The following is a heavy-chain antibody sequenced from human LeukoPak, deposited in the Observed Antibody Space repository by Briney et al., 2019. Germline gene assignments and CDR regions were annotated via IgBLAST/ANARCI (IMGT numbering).Heavy chain of an antibody. V-gene: IGHV4-34*01. J-gene: IGHJ4*02. D-gene: IGHD3-22*01. Sequence: SETLSLTCAVDGGSLSGYYWSWIRQPPGKGREWIGEINHTGSTNYNPSLKSRVTISVDTSKNQFSLMLSSVTAADTAVYYCAMSITMIIVIIKRPPTIDYWGQGTLVTVSS. CDR2: INHTGST. CDR3: AMSITMIIVIIKRPPTIDY. CDR1: GGSLSGYY.